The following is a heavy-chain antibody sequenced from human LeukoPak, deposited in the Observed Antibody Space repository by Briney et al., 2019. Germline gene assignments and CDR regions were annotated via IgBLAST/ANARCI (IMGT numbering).Heavy chain of an antibody. J-gene: IGHJ4*02. CDR1: GGSISSYY. D-gene: IGHD6-13*01. CDR3: ARSSPGIAAAEDY. CDR2: IYCSGST. Sequence: SETLSLTCTVSGGSISSYYWSWIRQPPGKGLEWIGYIYCSGSTNYNPSLKSRVTISVDTSKNQFSLKLSSVTAADTAVYYCARSSPGIAAAEDYWGQGTLVTVSS. V-gene: IGHV4-59*01.